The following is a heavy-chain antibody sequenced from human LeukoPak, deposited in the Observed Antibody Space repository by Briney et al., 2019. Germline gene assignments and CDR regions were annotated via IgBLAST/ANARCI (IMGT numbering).Heavy chain of an antibody. CDR2: IYHSGNT. CDR3: ARHKSGIDWFDP. CDR1: GDSINNDNW. D-gene: IGHD1-14*01. J-gene: IGHJ5*02. Sequence: SETLSLTCAVSGDSINNDNWWTWVRQPPGKGLEWIGEIYHSGNTNYNPSLKSRVTISVDKSKNQFSLKLTSVTAADTAVYYCARHKSGIDWFDPWGQGTLVTVSS. V-gene: IGHV4-4*02.